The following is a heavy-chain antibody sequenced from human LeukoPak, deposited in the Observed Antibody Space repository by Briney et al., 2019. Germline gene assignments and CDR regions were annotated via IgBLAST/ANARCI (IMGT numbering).Heavy chain of an antibody. V-gene: IGHV5-51*01. CDR2: IYPGDSDT. J-gene: IGHJ6*03. D-gene: IGHD2-2*01. CDR1: GYSFTSYW. CDR3: ASSSHYYYYMDV. Sequence: GESLKISRKGSGYSFTSYWIGLVRQMPLKSLEWMGIIYPGDSDTRYSPSFQGQVTISADKSISTAYLQWSSLKASDTAMYYCASSSHYYYYMDVWGKGTTVTVSS.